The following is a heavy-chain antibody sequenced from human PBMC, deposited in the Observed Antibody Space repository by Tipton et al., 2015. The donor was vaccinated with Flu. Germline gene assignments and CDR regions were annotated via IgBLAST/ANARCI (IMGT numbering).Heavy chain of an antibody. Sequence: GSLRLSCAASGFTFSSYSMNWVRQAPGKGLEWVSSISSSSSYIYYADSVKGRFTISRDNAKNSLYLQMNSLRAEDTAVYYCAKPRRGVGATTYHFDYWGQGTLVTVSS. J-gene: IGHJ4*02. CDR3: AKPRRGVGATTYHFDY. V-gene: IGHV3-21*01. D-gene: IGHD1-26*01. CDR1: GFTFSSYS. CDR2: ISSSSSYI.